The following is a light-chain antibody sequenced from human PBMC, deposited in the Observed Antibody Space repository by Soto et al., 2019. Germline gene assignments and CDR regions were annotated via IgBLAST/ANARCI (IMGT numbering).Light chain of an antibody. CDR1: QTVERW. V-gene: IGKV1-5*01. J-gene: IGKJ1*01. CDR2: DVS. CDR3: QQYKDSMWT. Sequence: DIQMTQSPSTLSASVGDRVTITCRASQTVERWLAWYQQKPGRAPSLLISDVSSLERGVPSRFSGSGSATEFTLTISGLQLDDFATYYCQQYKDSMWTFGQGTKV.